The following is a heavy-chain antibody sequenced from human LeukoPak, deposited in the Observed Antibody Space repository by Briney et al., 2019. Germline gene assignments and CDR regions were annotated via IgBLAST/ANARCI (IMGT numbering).Heavy chain of an antibody. CDR1: SGSFSGYY. Sequence: SETLSLTCAVYSGSFSGYYWSWIRQPPGKGLEWIGEINHSGSTNYNPSLKSRVTISVDTSKNQFSLKLSSVTAADTAVYYCARGEVRYCSSTSCDFDYWGQGTLVTVSS. V-gene: IGHV4-34*01. D-gene: IGHD2-2*01. CDR2: INHSGST. CDR3: ARGEVRYCSSTSCDFDY. J-gene: IGHJ4*02.